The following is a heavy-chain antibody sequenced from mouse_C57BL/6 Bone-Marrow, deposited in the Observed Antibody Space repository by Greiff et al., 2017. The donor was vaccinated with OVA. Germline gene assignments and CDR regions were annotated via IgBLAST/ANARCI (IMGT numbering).Heavy chain of an antibody. Sequence: VQLQQPGAELVKPGASVKLSCKASGYTFTSYWMHWVKQRPGQGLEWIGMIHPNSGSTNYNEKFKSKATLTVDKSSSTAYMQLSSLTSEDSAVYYCARRGYGSSLWYFDVWGTGTTVTVSS. CDR1: GYTFTSYW. CDR3: ARRGYGSSLWYFDV. CDR2: IHPNSGST. D-gene: IGHD1-1*01. V-gene: IGHV1-64*01. J-gene: IGHJ1*03.